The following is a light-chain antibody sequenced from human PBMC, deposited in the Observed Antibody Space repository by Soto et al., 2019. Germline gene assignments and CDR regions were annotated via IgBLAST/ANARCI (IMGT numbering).Light chain of an antibody. CDR3: SSYTSSSTLV. CDR1: SSDVGGYNY. CDR2: EVS. J-gene: IGLJ1*01. V-gene: IGLV2-14*01. Sequence: QSALTQPASVSWSPVQSITISCTGTSSDVGGYNYVSWYQQHPGKAPKLMIYEVSNRPSGVSNRFSGSKSGNTASLTISGLQAEDEADYYCSSYTSSSTLVFGTGTKLTVL.